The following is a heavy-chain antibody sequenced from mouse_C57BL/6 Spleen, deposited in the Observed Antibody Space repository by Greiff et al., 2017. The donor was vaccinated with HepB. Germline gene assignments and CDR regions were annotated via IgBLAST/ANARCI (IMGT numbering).Heavy chain of an antibody. CDR2: IDPSDSYT. Sequence: QVQLQQPGAELVKPGASVKLSCKASGYTFTSYWMQWVKQRPGQGLEWIGEIDPSDSYTNYNQKFKGKATLTVDTSSSTAYMQLSSLTSEDSAVYYCARLLTAQATVDYWGQGATLTDSS. V-gene: IGHV1-50*01. J-gene: IGHJ2*01. D-gene: IGHD3-2*02. CDR3: ARLLTAQATVDY. CDR1: GYTFTSYW.